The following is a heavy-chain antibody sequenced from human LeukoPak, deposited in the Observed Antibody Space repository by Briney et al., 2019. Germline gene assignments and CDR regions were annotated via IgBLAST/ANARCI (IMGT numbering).Heavy chain of an antibody. CDR3: AREREAATTNFDY. Sequence: GGSLRLSCAASGFTFSSYSMNWVRQAPGKGLEWVSSISSSSSHIYYADSVKGRFTISRDNAKNSLYLQMNSLRAEDTAVYYCAREREAATTNFDYWGQGTLVTVSS. V-gene: IGHV3-21*01. CDR1: GFTFSSYS. CDR2: ISSSSSHI. D-gene: IGHD6-13*01. J-gene: IGHJ4*02.